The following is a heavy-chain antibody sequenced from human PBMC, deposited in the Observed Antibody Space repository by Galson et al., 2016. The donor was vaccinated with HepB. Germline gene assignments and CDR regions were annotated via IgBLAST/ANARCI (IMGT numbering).Heavy chain of an antibody. V-gene: IGHV1-69*06. CDR2: IIPIFGTT. D-gene: IGHD1-26*01. J-gene: IGHJ5*02. CDR1: GDSFSSYS. CDR3: AGLRERFNWFDP. Sequence: SVKVSCKASGDSFSSYSFSWVRQAPGQGLEWMGGIIPIFGTTNYAQKFQGRVTITADKSTSTAYLELSSLTSEDTAIYYCAGLRERFNWFDPWGQGTLVTVSS.